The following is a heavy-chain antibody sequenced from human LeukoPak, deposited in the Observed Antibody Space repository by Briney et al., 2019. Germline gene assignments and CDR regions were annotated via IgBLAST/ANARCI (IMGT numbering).Heavy chain of an antibody. CDR3: TRLPDRARPLAV. Sequence: PGGSLRLSCAASGFTFSGSAMHWVRQASGKGLEWVGRIRSKANSYATAYAASVKGRFTISRDDSKNTAYLQMNSLKTEDTAVYYCTRLPDRARPLAVWGQGTLVTVSS. V-gene: IGHV3-73*01. J-gene: IGHJ4*02. CDR2: IRSKANSYAT. CDR1: GFTFSGSA. D-gene: IGHD6-6*01.